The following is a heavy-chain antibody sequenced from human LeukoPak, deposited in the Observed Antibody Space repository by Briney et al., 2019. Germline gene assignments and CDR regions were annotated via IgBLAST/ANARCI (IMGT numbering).Heavy chain of an antibody. CDR2: MYLSGTT. D-gene: IGHD5-18*01. V-gene: IGHV4-39*07. Sequence: SETLSLTCTVSGGSISGSHYSWGWIRQPPGKGLEWIGSMYLSGTTYYNPSLRSRVTISVDTSKNQFSLKLSSVTAADTAVYYCARRVRWIQLWPYFDYWGQGTLVTVSS. J-gene: IGHJ4*02. CDR1: GGSISGSHYS. CDR3: ARRVRWIQLWPYFDY.